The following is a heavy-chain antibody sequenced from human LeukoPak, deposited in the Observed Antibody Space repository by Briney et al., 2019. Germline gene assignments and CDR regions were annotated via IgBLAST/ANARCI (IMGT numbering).Heavy chain of an antibody. J-gene: IGHJ6*02. CDR2: ISFDGSNY. Sequence: GGSLRLSCAASDFTFSSYTMYWVRQAPGKGLEWLASISFDGSNYLYGDSVKGRFTVSRDNSKNMLYLQMNSLTSEDTAVFYCARADATFVTGGGLDVWGQGTRVTVSS. CDR1: DFTFSSYT. D-gene: IGHD3-16*01. V-gene: IGHV3-30*14. CDR3: ARADATFVTGGGLDV.